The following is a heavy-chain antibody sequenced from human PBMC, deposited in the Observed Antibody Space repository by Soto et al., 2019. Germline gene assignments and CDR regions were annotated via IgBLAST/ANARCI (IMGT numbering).Heavy chain of an antibody. CDR3: AKESGLSTNYYYSYVIDV. V-gene: IGHV3-23*01. CDR2: ITGSGRST. CDR1: GFTFSDYA. J-gene: IGHJ6*02. Sequence: EVQLLESGGGLVHPGGSLRLSCAASGFTFSDYAVNWVRQAPGKGLEWVSIITGSGRSTFYADSVKGPFTISRDNSRNTLYLQLDSLRAEDTAVYYCAKESGLSTNYYYSYVIDVWGQGTTVTVSS. D-gene: IGHD5-12*01.